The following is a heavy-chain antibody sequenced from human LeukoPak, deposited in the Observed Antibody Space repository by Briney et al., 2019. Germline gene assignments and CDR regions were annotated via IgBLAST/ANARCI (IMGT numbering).Heavy chain of an antibody. CDR1: GFTFSDYY. J-gene: IGHJ4*02. CDR2: ISGSGSAI. CDR3: ARVVATYYFDY. V-gene: IGHV3-11*01. D-gene: IGHD5-12*01. Sequence: GGSLRLSCAASGFTFSDYYMSWIRQAPGKGLEGVSYISGSGSAIYYADSVKGRFTISRDNAKNSLYLQMNSLRAEDTAVYYCARVVATYYFDYWGQGTLVTVSS.